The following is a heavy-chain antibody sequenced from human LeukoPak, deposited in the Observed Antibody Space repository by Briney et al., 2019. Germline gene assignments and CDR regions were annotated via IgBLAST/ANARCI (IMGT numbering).Heavy chain of an antibody. J-gene: IGHJ4*02. CDR2: RWYDGGNK. Sequence: GGSLRLSCAASGFXFSSYGIHGVRQAPGKGLEWGAVRWYDGGNKYYADSVQGRFTISRDNSKTTLDLQLNSLRAEDTAVYYCARDPTSGYYGSGSLDYWGQGALVTVSS. CDR3: ARDPTSGYYGSGSLDY. D-gene: IGHD3-10*01. CDR1: GFXFSSYG. V-gene: IGHV3-33*01.